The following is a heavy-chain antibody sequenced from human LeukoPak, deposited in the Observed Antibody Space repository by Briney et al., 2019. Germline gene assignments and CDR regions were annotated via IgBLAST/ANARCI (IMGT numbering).Heavy chain of an antibody. CDR1: GYSISSGYF. V-gene: IGHV4-38-2*02. D-gene: IGHD1-26*01. J-gene: IGHJ4*02. CDR3: ARAPRGGPNDY. Sequence: SETLSLTCTVSGYSISSGYFWGWIRQPPGKGLEWIGSIYHSGSTYYNPSLKSRVTISVDTSKNQFSLNLNSVTAADTAVYYCARAPRGGPNDYWGQGALVTVSS. CDR2: IYHSGST.